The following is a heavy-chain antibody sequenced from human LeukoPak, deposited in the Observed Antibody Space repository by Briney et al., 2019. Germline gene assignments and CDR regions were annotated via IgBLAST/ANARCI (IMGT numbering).Heavy chain of an antibody. V-gene: IGHV3-49*03. CDR3: ASAVVPAAMWYY. CDR1: GFTFGDYA. Sequence: GGSLRLSCTASGFTFGDYAMSRFRQAPGKGLEWVGFIRSKDYGGTTDYAASVKGRFTISRDDSKNIAYLQMNSLRAEDTAVYYCASAVVPAAMWYYWGQGTLVTVSS. D-gene: IGHD2-2*01. J-gene: IGHJ4*02. CDR2: IRSKDYGGTT.